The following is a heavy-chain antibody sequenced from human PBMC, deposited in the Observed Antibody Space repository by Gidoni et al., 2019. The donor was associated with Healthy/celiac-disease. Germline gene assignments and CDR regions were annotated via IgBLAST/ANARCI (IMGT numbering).Heavy chain of an antibody. J-gene: IGHJ6*02. CDR1: GGSISRGGYY. Sequence: QVQLQESGPGLVKPSQTLSLTCTVSGGSISRGGYYWSWIRQHPGKGLEWIGYIYYSGSTYYNPSLKSRVTISVDTSKNQFSLKLSSVTAADTAVYYCARLLGITMVRGVDYGMDVWGQGTTVTVSS. CDR3: ARLLGITMVRGVDYGMDV. V-gene: IGHV4-31*03. D-gene: IGHD3-10*01. CDR2: IYYSGST.